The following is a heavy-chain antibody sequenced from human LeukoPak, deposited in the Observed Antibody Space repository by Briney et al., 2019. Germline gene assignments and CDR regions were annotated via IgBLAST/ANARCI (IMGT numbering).Heavy chain of an antibody. J-gene: IGHJ6*02. D-gene: IGHD6-13*01. V-gene: IGHV1-8*01. CDR1: GDTFTSYD. CDR3: AREVAAAGNYYYYGMDV. Sequence: ASVKVSCKASGDTFTSYDINWVRQATGQGLEWRGWMNPNSGNTGYAQKFQGRVTMTRNTSISTAYMELSSLRSEDTAVYYCAREVAAAGNYYYYGMDVWGQGTTVTVSS. CDR2: MNPNSGNT.